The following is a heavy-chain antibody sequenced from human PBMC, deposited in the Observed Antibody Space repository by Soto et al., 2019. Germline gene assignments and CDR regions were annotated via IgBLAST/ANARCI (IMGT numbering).Heavy chain of an antibody. D-gene: IGHD3-3*01. V-gene: IGHV2-5*02. CDR1: GFSLTTSGVG. Sequence: QITLNESGPTQVKPRQTLTLTCTFSGFSLTTSGVGVGCIRQSPGKAPEWLALIYWDDDKRYSPSLKSRLTITKDTSKNQVALTMADLDPADTATYYCAHRVLRTVFGLVTTTAIYFDFWGQGTPVAVSS. CDR2: IYWDDDK. J-gene: IGHJ4*02. CDR3: AHRVLRTVFGLVTTTAIYFDF.